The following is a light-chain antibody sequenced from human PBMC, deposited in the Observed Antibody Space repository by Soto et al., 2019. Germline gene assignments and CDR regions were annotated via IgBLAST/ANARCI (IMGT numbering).Light chain of an antibody. CDR3: QQSYTTPRT. CDR2: AAS. V-gene: IGKV1-39*01. CDR1: QSISGY. Sequence: DIQMTQSPSSLSASVGDRVTITCRASQSISGYLNWYQQKPGEAPKLLIYAASTLQSGVPSRFSGSESGTDFTLTISSLQPEDFATYYCQQSYTTPRTFGQGTKLEI. J-gene: IGKJ2*01.